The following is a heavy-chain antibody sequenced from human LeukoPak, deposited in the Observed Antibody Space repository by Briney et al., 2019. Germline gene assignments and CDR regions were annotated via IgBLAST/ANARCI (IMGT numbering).Heavy chain of an antibody. V-gene: IGHV3-21*01. CDR2: ISSGSTYV. CDR1: GFTFSSYS. J-gene: IGHJ3*02. Sequence: GGSLRLSCAASGFTFSSYSMNWVRQAPGKGLEWVSSISSGSTYVYYADSVQGRFTISRDNAQSSMYLQMNSLRAEDTAVYYCGRVGGRSKAAKGDAFDIWGQGTMVVVSS. CDR3: GRVGGRSKAAKGDAFDI. D-gene: IGHD6-6*01.